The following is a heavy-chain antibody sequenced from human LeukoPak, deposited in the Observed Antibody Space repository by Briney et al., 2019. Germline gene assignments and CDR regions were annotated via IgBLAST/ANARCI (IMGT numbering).Heavy chain of an antibody. V-gene: IGHV1-2*02. Sequence: GASVKVSCKASGYTFISYGISWVRQAPGQGLEWMGWINPKSGDTNYAQKFQGRVTVTRDTSISTGYMEMSRLTSDDPAMYYCARSGYCTTSCYNWFDPWGQGTLVTVSP. D-gene: IGHD2-8*01. J-gene: IGHJ5*02. CDR1: GYTFISYG. CDR2: INPKSGDT. CDR3: ARSGYCTTSCYNWFDP.